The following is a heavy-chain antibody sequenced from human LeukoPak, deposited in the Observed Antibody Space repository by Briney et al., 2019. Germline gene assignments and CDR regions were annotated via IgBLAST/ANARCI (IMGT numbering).Heavy chain of an antibody. Sequence: SVKVSCKASGYTFTSYGISWVRQAPGQGLEWMGGIIPIFGTANYAQKFQGRVTITTDESTSTAYMELSSLRSEDTAVYYCARTLPGPPYSNSNRVYYYYYYMDVWGKGTTVTVSS. CDR2: IIPIFGTA. V-gene: IGHV1-69*05. D-gene: IGHD4-11*01. CDR1: GYTFTSYG. J-gene: IGHJ6*03. CDR3: ARTLPGPPYSNSNRVYYYYYYMDV.